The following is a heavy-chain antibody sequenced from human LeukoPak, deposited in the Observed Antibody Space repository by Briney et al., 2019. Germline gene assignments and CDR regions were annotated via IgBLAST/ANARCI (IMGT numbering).Heavy chain of an antibody. J-gene: IGHJ4*02. CDR3: APCRGYSYGYVY. Sequence: SGGSLRLSCAASGFTFSSYEMNWVRQAPGKGLEWVSYISSSGSTIYYADSVKGRFTLSRDNAKNSLYLQMNSLRAEDTAVYYCAPCRGYSYGYVYWGQGTLVTVSS. CDR2: ISSSGSTI. D-gene: IGHD5-18*01. CDR1: GFTFSSYE. V-gene: IGHV3-48*03.